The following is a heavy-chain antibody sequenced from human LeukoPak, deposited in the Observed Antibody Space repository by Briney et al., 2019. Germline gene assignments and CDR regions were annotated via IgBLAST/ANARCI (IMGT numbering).Heavy chain of an antibody. J-gene: IGHJ4*02. Sequence: GGSLRLSCAASGFPLISYSVNWVRQAPGRGLEWVSYISSSGSAIYYVDSVKGRFTVSIDNAKNSLFLQMNSPRAEDTAVYYCARVKGSYLDYWAQGALVTVSS. D-gene: IGHD2-15*01. CDR2: ISSSGSAI. CDR1: GFPLISYS. CDR3: ARVKGSYLDY. V-gene: IGHV3-48*01.